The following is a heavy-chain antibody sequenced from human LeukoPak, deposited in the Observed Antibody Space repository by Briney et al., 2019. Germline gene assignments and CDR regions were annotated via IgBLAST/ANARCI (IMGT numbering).Heavy chain of an antibody. J-gene: IGHJ4*02. CDR2: ISYDGSNK. V-gene: IGHV3-30-3*01. Sequence: PGESLRLSCAASGFTFSSYAMHWVRQAPGKGLEWVAVISYDGSNKYYADSVKGRFTISRDNSKNTLYLQMNSLRAEDTAVYYCARVGSSWELLGYFDYWGQGTLVTVSS. D-gene: IGHD1-26*01. CDR1: GFTFSSYA. CDR3: ARVGSSWELLGYFDY.